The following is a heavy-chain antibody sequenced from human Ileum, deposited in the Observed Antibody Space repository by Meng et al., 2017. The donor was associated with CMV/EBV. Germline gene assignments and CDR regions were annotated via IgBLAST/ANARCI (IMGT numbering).Heavy chain of an antibody. Sequence: QVRLVQAGAEVKKPGDSVTFSCKAYGYIFTSNYMHWVRQAPGQGLEWMGRINPSGGGTAYAQKFQGRVTISTDTSTSTVYMDLSSLRSEDTAVYFCARGDYAFNYWGQGALVTVSS. V-gene: IGHV1-46*01. CDR1: GYIFTSNY. CDR2: INPSGGGT. D-gene: IGHD4-17*01. J-gene: IGHJ4*02. CDR3: ARGDYAFNY.